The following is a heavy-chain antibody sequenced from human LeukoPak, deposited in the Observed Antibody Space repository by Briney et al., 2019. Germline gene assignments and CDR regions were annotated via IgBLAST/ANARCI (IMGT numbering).Heavy chain of an antibody. Sequence: SETLSLTCTVSGGSISSSSYYWGWIRQPPGKGLEWIGSIYHSGSTYYNPSLKSRVTISVDRSKNQFSLKLSSVTAADTAVYYCARAQDTAMVVFDYWGQGTLVTVSS. V-gene: IGHV4-39*07. D-gene: IGHD5-18*01. CDR2: IYHSGST. CDR1: GGSISSSSYY. CDR3: ARAQDTAMVVFDY. J-gene: IGHJ4*02.